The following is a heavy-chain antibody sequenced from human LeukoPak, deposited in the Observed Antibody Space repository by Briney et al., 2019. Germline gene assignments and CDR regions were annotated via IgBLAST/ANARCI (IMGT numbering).Heavy chain of an antibody. CDR2: INSDGSST. D-gene: IGHD6-19*01. CDR1: GFTFSSYW. J-gene: IGHJ6*02. Sequence: GGSLRLSCAASGFTFSSYWMHWVRQAPGKGLVWVSRINSDGSSTSYADSVKGRFTISRDNAKNTLYLQMNSLRAEDTAVYYCARVVASSPPDYYYGRDVWGQGTTVTVSS. CDR3: ARVVASSPPDYYYGRDV. V-gene: IGHV3-74*01.